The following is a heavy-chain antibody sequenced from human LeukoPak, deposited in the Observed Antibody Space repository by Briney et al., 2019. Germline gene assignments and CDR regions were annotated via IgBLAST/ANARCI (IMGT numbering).Heavy chain of an antibody. J-gene: IGHJ3*02. CDR3: ARDLLVLWFGELPNTGAFDI. V-gene: IGHV3-21*01. CDR1: GFTFSSYG. CDR2: ISSSSSYI. Sequence: PGGSLRLSCAASGFTFSSYGMNWVRRAPGKGLEWVSFISSSSSYIYYADSVKGRFTISRDNAKNSLYLQMNSLRAEDTAVYYCARDLLVLWFGELPNTGAFDIWGQGTMVTVSS. D-gene: IGHD3-10*01.